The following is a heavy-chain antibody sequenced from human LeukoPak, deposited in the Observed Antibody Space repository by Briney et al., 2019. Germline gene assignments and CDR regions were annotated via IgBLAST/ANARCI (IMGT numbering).Heavy chain of an antibody. D-gene: IGHD1-26*01. J-gene: IGHJ4*02. Sequence: SETLSLTCTVSGFSVSSVYYWGWIRQPPGKGLEWIGSIYRSGSTYYNPSLKSRVTISVDTSKNQFSLNLSSVTAADTAVYYCARDLYSGTYSLDYWGQGSLVTVSS. V-gene: IGHV4-38-2*02. CDR2: IYRSGST. CDR1: GFSVSSVYY. CDR3: ARDLYSGTYSLDY.